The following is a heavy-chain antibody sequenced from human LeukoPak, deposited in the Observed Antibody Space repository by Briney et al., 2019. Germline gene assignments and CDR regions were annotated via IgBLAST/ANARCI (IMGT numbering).Heavy chain of an antibody. CDR3: ASRALRYCSSTSCPAQYYGVDV. CDR2: IKEDGSEK. J-gene: IGHJ6*04. V-gene: IGHV3-7*03. CDR1: GFIFSSYW. D-gene: IGHD2-2*01. Sequence: GGSLRLPCAASGFIFSSYWMSWVRQAPGKGLEWVANIKEDGSEKYYVDSVKGRFTISRDNAKNSLYLQTNSLRAEDTAVYYCASRALRYCSSTSCPAQYYGVDVWGKGTTVTV.